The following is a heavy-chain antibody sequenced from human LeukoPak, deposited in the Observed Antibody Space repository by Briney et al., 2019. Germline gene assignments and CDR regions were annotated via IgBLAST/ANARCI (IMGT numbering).Heavy chain of an antibody. CDR1: GFTFSSYA. J-gene: IGHJ4*02. Sequence: GGSLRLYCAASGFTFSSYAMHWVRQAPGQGLEWVAVISYDGSNKYYADSVKGRFTISRDNSKTTLYLQMNSLRAKDTAVYYCARDHLKADTAMVRFAIDYWGQGTLVTVSS. CDR3: ARDHLKADTAMVRFAIDY. D-gene: IGHD5-18*01. V-gene: IGHV3-30*04. CDR2: ISYDGSNK.